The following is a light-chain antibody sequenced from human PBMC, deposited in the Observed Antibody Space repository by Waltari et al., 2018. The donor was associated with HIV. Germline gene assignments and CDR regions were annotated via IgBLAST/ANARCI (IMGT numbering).Light chain of an antibody. CDR2: SNN. V-gene: IGLV1-44*01. Sequence: QSVLTQPPSASGTPGQRVTIPCSASSSTIGKNPVEWYQQLPVTAKLLIYSNNQRPSGVPDRISGSKSGTSASLAIGGLQSDDEADYYCASWEDSLHGPVFGGGTKLTVL. CDR1: SSTIGKNP. CDR3: ASWEDSLHGPV. J-gene: IGLJ2*01.